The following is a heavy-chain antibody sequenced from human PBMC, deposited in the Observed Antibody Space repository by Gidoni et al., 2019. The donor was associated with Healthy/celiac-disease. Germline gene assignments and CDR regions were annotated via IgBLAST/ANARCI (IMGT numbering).Heavy chain of an antibody. V-gene: IGHV3-30*18. CDR2: ISYDGSNK. J-gene: IGHJ6*02. CDR3: AKTIMDIVATPYYYGMDV. CDR1: GFTFSSYG. D-gene: IGHD5-12*01. Sequence: QVQLVESGGGVVQPGRSLRLSCAASGFTFSSYGMHWVRQAPGKGLEWVAVISYDGSNKYYADSVKGRFTISRDNSKNTLYLQMNSLRAEDTAVYYCAKTIMDIVATPYYYGMDVWGQGTTVTVSS.